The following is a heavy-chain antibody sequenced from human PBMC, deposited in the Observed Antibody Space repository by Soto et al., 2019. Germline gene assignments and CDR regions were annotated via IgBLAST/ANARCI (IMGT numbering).Heavy chain of an antibody. CDR2: ISPSGTT. J-gene: IGHJ4*02. CDR3: ATSLWFGTQPEI. V-gene: IGHV4-34*01. D-gene: IGHD3-10*01. Sequence: SETLSLTCAVYCESFSNNYWTWFRQPPGKGLEWIGEISPSGTTKYIPSLKSRGTISVDTSRKQFFLKVTSVSAADTAVYYCATSLWFGTQPEIWGPGTLVTVSS. CDR1: CESFSNNY.